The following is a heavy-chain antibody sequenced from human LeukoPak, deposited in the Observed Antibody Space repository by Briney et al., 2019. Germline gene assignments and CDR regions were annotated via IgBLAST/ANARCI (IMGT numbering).Heavy chain of an antibody. CDR2: VYFSGST. J-gene: IGHJ6*03. CDR1: GGSIDTSSYY. Sequence: SETLSLTCNVSGGSIDTSSYYWGWIRQPPGKNLEWIGSVYFSGSTYYNPSLKSRATISIDTSKNHFSLKLSSVTAADTAVYYCARDQSSSWSNYYYMDVWGKGTTVTVS. CDR3: ARDQSSSWSNYYYMDV. V-gene: IGHV4-39*07. D-gene: IGHD6-13*01.